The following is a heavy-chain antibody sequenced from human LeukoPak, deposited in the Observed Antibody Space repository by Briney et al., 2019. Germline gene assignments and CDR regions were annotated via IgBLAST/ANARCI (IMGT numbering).Heavy chain of an antibody. CDR2: ISWNSGSI. CDR1: GFTFDDYA. Sequence: PGRSLRLSCAASGFTFDDYAMHWVRQAPGKGLEWVSGISWNSGSIGYADSVKGRFTISRDNAKNSLYLQMSSLRAEDTALYYCAPLVDYVWGSYRYGDWGQGTLVTVSS. CDR3: APLVDYVWGSYRYGD. J-gene: IGHJ4*02. D-gene: IGHD3-16*02. V-gene: IGHV3-9*01.